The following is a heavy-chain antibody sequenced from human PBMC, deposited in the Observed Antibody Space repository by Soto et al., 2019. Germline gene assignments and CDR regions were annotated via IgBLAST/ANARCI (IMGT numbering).Heavy chain of an antibody. CDR3: ARQQAPAYCSGGXCYAGPGEYYGMDV. D-gene: IGHD2-15*01. CDR2: IYPGDSDT. J-gene: IGHJ6*02. Sequence: PGESLKISCKGSGYSFTSYWIGWVRQMPGKGLEWMGIIYPGDSDTRYSPSFQGQVTISADKSISTAYLQWSGLKASDTAMYYCARQQAPAYCSGGXCYAGPGEYYGMDVWGQGTTVTVSS. V-gene: IGHV5-51*01. CDR1: GYSFTSYW.